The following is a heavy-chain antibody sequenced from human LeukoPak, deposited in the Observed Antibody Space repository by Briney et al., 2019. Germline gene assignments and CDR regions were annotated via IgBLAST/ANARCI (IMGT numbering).Heavy chain of an antibody. Sequence: GGSLRLSCAASGFTFSTYERHWVRQAPGKGLEWVSDISSSGSTVYYADSVKGRFTTSRDNAKNFLYLQMHSLRAEDTAVYYCSLLAVASPQDYWGQGTLVTVSS. V-gene: IGHV3-48*03. CDR1: GFTFSTYE. J-gene: IGHJ4*02. D-gene: IGHD6-19*01. CDR3: SLLAVASPQDY. CDR2: ISSSGSTV.